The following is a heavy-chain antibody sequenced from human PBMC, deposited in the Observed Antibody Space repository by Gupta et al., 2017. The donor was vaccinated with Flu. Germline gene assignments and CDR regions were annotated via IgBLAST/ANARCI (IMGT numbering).Heavy chain of an antibody. J-gene: IGHJ6*03. Sequence: VRQAPGQWLEWMGIINPSGGSTSYAQNFQGRGTMTMDTATSTVYMELSSRGSDESAVYYCARDLGYDVWSGYRNYYYMDVWGKGITVTFSS. CDR3: ARDLGYDVWSGYRNYYYMDV. V-gene: IGHV1-46*01. D-gene: IGHD3-3*01. CDR2: INPSGGST.